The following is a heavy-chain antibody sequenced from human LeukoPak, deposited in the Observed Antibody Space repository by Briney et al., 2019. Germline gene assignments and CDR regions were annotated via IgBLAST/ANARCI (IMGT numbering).Heavy chain of an antibody. Sequence: GGSLRLSCAASGFTVGSNYMTWVRQAPGKGLEWVSVLYRGGSTYYADSVKGRFTISRDNSKNTLYLQMNSLRAEDTAVYYCASVLAVAHLPLAFDIWGQGTVVTVS. D-gene: IGHD6-19*01. J-gene: IGHJ3*02. V-gene: IGHV3-53*01. CDR2: LYRGGST. CDR3: ASVLAVAHLPLAFDI. CDR1: GFTVGSNY.